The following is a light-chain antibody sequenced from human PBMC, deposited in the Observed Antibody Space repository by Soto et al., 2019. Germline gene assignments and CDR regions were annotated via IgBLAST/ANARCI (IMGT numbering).Light chain of an antibody. CDR2: DVN. CDR1: SSDVGVGYNY. V-gene: IGLV2-14*01. CDR3: SSYRISNTQV. Sequence: QSALTQPASVSGSPRQSITISCTGTSSDVGVGYNYVSWYQQHPGKAPKLMIYDVNNRPSGVSNRFSGSKSGNTASLTISGLQAEDEADYYCSSYRISNTQVFGTGTKVTVL. J-gene: IGLJ1*01.